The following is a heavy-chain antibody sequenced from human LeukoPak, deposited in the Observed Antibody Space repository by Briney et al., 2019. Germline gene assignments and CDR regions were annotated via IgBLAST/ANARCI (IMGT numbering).Heavy chain of an antibody. Sequence: GGSLRLSCAASGFTVSSNYMSWVRQAPGKGLEWVSVIYSGGSTYYADSVKGRFTISRDNSKNTLYLQMNSLRAEDTAVYYCARTIAAAAHFDYWGQGTLVTVSS. J-gene: IGHJ4*02. CDR3: ARTIAAAAHFDY. V-gene: IGHV3-53*01. CDR1: GFTVSSNY. CDR2: IYSGGST. D-gene: IGHD6-13*01.